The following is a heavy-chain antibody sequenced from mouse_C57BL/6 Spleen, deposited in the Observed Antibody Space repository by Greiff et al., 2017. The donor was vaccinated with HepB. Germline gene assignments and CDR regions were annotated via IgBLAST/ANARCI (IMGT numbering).Heavy chain of an antibody. Sequence: QVQLKQPGAELVKPGASVKMSCKASGYTFTSYWITWVKQRPGQGLEWIGDIYPGSGSTNYNEKFKSKATLTVDTSSSTAYMQLSSLTSEDSAVYYCARYFDGYHYAMDYWGQGTSVTVSS. CDR3: ARYFDGYHYAMDY. CDR2: IYPGSGST. J-gene: IGHJ4*01. D-gene: IGHD2-3*01. CDR1: GYTFTSYW. V-gene: IGHV1-55*01.